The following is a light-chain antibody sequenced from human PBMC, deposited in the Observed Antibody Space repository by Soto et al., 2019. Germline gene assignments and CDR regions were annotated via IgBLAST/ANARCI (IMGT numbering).Light chain of an antibody. J-gene: IGLJ1*01. Sequence: QSVLTQPASVSGSPGQSITISCTGTSSDIGGYNYVSWFQQHPGKAPKLMIFDVSNRPSGVSNRFSGSKSGNTASLTMSGLQAEDEADYCCSSYTFSSTQVFGSGTKVTVL. V-gene: IGLV2-14*03. CDR2: DVS. CDR3: SSYTFSSTQV. CDR1: SSDIGGYNY.